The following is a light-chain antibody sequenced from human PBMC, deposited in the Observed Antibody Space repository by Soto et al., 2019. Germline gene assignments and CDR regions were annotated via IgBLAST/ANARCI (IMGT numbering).Light chain of an antibody. J-gene: IGLJ3*02. Sequence: QPVLTQPSSASASLGSSVRLTCTLSSGHSNHIIAWHQQQPGMAPRFLMKLEGSGNYNKGSGVADRFSGSSSGADRFLTISNLHSEDEADYYCETWDIDIRVFGGGTKLTVL. CDR3: ETWDIDIRV. CDR1: SGHSNHI. V-gene: IGLV4-60*03. CDR2: LEGSGNY.